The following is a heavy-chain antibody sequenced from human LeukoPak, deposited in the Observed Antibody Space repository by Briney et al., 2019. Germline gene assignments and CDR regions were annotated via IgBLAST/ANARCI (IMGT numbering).Heavy chain of an antibody. D-gene: IGHD6-13*01. CDR2: ISSSSSYT. CDR3: ARDLEAAAGPFDY. Sequence: GGFLRLSCAATGVTFSDYYISWIRQAPGKGLEWVSYISSSSSYTNYADSVKGRFTISRDNAKNSLYLQMNSLRAEDTAVYYCARDLEAAAGPFDYWGQGTLVTVSS. V-gene: IGHV3-11*06. CDR1: GVTFSDYY. J-gene: IGHJ4*02.